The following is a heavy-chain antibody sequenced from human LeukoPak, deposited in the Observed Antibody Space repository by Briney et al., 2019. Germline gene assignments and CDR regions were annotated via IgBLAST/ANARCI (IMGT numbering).Heavy chain of an antibody. D-gene: IGHD5-18*01. CDR1: GGSFSGYY. CDR2: INHSGST. V-gene: IGHV4-34*01. J-gene: IGHJ5*02. Sequence: SETLSLTCAVYGGSFSGYYWSWIRQPPGKGLEWIGEINHSGSTNYNPSLKSRVTISVDTSENQFSLKLSSVTAADTAVYYCAREGYSYGPSGLDNWFDPWGQGTLVTVSS. CDR3: AREGYSYGPSGLDNWFDP.